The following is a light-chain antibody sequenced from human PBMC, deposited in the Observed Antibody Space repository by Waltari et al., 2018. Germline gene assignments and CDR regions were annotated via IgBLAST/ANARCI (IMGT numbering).Light chain of an antibody. J-gene: IGKJ1*01. CDR3: LQVNSFPRT. CDR2: DAS. CDR1: QGISSR. V-gene: IGKV1-12*01. Sequence: DIQMSQSPSSVSASVGDRFTLTCRASQGISSRLAWYQQKPGKAPQLLISDASRLHSGGPSRFSGSGSGTDFTLTISSLQPEDFATYYCLQVNSFPRTFGQGTKVEVK.